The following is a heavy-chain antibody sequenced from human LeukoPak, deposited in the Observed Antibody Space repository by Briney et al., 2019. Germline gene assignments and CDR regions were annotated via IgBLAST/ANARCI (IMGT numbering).Heavy chain of an antibody. CDR1: GFTFSAYA. V-gene: IGHV3-30*04. D-gene: IGHD1-26*01. CDR2: ISHDESNY. CDR3: ARARTGSYYSPFEY. Sequence: GTSLILSCTASGFTFSAYALHWVRQAPGKGLEWVAVISHDESNYYYAESVKGRFSISREDSKNTLVLQMNSLTTEDAGVYYCARARTGSYYSPFEYWGPGTLVTVSS. J-gene: IGHJ1*01.